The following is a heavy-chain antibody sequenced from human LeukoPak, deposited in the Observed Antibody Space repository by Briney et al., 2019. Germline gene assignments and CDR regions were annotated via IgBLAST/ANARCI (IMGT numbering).Heavy chain of an antibody. CDR3: ARDWSDLYGSGRPIDC. D-gene: IGHD3-10*01. J-gene: IGHJ4*02. CDR1: GGSISSYY. Sequence: PSETLSLTCTVSGGSISSYYWSWVRQAPGKGLEWVANIKGDGTEIHYVDSVKGRFTISRDNAKNSLYLQMNSLRAEDSGVYYCARDWSDLYGSGRPIDCWGQGTLVTVSS. V-gene: IGHV3-7*01. CDR2: IKGDGTEI.